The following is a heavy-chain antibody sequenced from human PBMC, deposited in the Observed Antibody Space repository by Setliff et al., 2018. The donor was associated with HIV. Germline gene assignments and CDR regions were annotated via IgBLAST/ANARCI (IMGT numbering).Heavy chain of an antibody. Sequence: SETLSLTCAVYGGSLSGYHWSWIRQSPEKGLEWIGEINHSGSTNYNPSLMSRVTMSVDTSKNQFSLKLSSVTAADTAVYYCARGGGYDRSGYYPLDYWGQGTPVTVSS. V-gene: IGHV4-34*01. CDR1: GGSLSGYH. D-gene: IGHD3-22*01. CDR2: INHSGST. CDR3: ARGGGYDRSGYYPLDY. J-gene: IGHJ4*02.